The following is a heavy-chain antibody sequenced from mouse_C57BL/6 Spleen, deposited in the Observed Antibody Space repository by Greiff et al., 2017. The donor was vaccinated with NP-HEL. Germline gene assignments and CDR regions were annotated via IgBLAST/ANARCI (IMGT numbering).Heavy chain of an antibody. CDR1: GFTFTDYY. V-gene: IGHV7-3*01. CDR3: ARYGGYERGYFDV. J-gene: IGHJ1*03. D-gene: IGHD2-2*01. CDR2: IRNKANGYTT. Sequence: EVMLVESGGGLVQPGGSLSLSCAASGFTFTDYYMSWVRQPPGKALEWLGFIRNKANGYTTEYSASVKGRFTISRDNSQSILYLQMNALRAEDSATYYCARYGGYERGYFDVWGTGTTVTVSS.